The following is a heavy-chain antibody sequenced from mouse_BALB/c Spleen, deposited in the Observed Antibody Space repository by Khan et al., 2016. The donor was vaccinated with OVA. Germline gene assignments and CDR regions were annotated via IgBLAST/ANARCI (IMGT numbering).Heavy chain of an antibody. J-gene: IGHJ3*01. CDR2: ISTYYGDV. CDR3: KRRGGGNGLAY. CDR1: GYTFTDFT. Sequence: QVQLKQSGAELVRPGVSVKISCKGSGYTFTDFTMHWVKQSHAMNLEWIGVISTYYGDVTYNQKFKGKATMTVDKSSSTAYMELARLTSEDSAICYGKRRGGGNGLAYWGQGTLVTVSA. V-gene: IGHV1S137*01.